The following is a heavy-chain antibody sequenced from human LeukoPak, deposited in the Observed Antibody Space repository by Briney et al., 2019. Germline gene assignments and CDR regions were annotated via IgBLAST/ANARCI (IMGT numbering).Heavy chain of an antibody. Sequence: KPSETLSLTCTASGGSISSYYWSWIRQPPGKGLEWIGYIYYSGSTNYNPSLKSRVTISVDTSKNQFSLKLSSVTAADTAVYYCARETYYYDSSGYYLYYFDYWGQGTLVTVSS. CDR1: GGSISSYY. D-gene: IGHD3-22*01. CDR2: IYYSGST. V-gene: IGHV4-59*01. J-gene: IGHJ4*02. CDR3: ARETYYYDSSGYYLYYFDY.